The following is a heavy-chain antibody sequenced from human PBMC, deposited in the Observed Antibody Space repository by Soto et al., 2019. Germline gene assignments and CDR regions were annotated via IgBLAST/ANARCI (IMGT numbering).Heavy chain of an antibody. J-gene: IGHJ6*02. CDR1: GFTFSSYA. D-gene: IGHD6-13*01. CDR2: ISGSGGST. V-gene: IGHV3-23*01. CDR3: AINLLSSSWYKEPYYYHYGMAV. Sequence: AVSLRLACAASGFTFSSYAMTWVCQAPGKELEWVSAISGSGGSTYYADSVKGRFTISRDNSKNTLYLQMNSLRAEDMAVYYCAINLLSSSWYKEPYYYHYGMAVWGQATTVTLFS.